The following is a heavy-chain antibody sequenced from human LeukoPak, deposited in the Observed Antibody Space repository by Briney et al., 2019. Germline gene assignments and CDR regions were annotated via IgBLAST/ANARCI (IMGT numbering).Heavy chain of an antibody. CDR2: IYYSGST. V-gene: IGHV4-31*03. CDR1: GGSISSGGYY. Sequence: KASETLSLTCTVSGGSISSGGYYWSWIRQHPGKGLEWIGYIYYSGSTYYNPSLKSRVTISVDTSKNQFSLKLSSVTAADTAVYYCAREIDYDSTAYVYWGRGTLVTVSS. D-gene: IGHD3-22*01. CDR3: AREIDYDSTAYVY. J-gene: IGHJ4*02.